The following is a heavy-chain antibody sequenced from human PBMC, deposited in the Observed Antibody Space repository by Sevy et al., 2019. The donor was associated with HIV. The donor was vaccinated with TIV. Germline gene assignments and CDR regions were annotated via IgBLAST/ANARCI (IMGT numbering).Heavy chain of an antibody. CDR3: GRAMDV. J-gene: IGHJ6*02. CDR1: GFTFSSYW. CDR2: IKQDGSEK. V-gene: IGHV3-7*01. Sequence: GGSLRLSCVASGFTFSSYWMHWVRQAPGKGLEWVANIKQDGSEKYYVDSVKGRFTISRDNAKNSLYLQMNSLRPEDTAVYYCGRAMDVWGQGTTVTASS.